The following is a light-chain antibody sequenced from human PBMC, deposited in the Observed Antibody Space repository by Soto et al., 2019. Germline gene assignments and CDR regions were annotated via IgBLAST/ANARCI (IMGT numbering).Light chain of an antibody. CDR2: DAS. CDR1: QSVGNY. Sequence: EIVLTQSPATLSLSPGERVTLSCRASQSVGNYFTWYQQKPGQAPRLLIYDASNRAAGIPARFSGSGSGTDFTLTISSLEPEDFAVYYCQQRINSITFGQGTRLENK. V-gene: IGKV3-11*01. CDR3: QQRINSIT. J-gene: IGKJ5*01.